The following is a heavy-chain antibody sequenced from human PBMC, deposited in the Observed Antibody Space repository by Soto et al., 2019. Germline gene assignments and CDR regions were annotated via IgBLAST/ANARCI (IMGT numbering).Heavy chain of an antibody. CDR3: ARGLWDYYYSMDV. CDR2: INHSGST. CDR1: GGSFSGYY. V-gene: IGHV4-34*01. D-gene: IGHD1-26*01. J-gene: IGHJ6*02. Sequence: PSETLSLTCAVYGGSFSGYYWSWIRQPPGKGLEWIGEINHSGSTNYNPSLKSRVTISVDTSKNQFSLKLSSVTAADTAVYYCARGLWDYYYSMDVWGQGTTVTVSS.